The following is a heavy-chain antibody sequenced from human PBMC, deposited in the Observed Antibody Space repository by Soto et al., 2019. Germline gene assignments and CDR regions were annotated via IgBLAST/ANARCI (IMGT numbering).Heavy chain of an antibody. CDR1: GYSFTRCW. J-gene: IGHJ6*02. D-gene: IGHD2-2*01. V-gene: IGHV5-10-1*01. CDR2: IDPIDSYT. Sequence: ELLSTCFKGYGYSFTRCWIRLVRQMPGQGLESMGRIDPIDSYTNYSPSFQGHVTISADKSISTAYLQWSSLKASDTAMYYCARKDTVVVPAARGVVYYYYGMDGWGQGTKVTVSS. CDR3: ARKDTVVVPAARGVVYYYYGMDG.